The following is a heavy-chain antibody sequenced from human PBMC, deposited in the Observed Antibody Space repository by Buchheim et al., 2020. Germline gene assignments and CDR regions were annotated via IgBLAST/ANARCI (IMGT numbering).Heavy chain of an antibody. D-gene: IGHD3-10*01. CDR3: ARGWYYGSGSGIDAFDI. V-gene: IGHV3-72*01. CDR2: TRNKANSYTT. J-gene: IGHJ3*02. CDR1: GFTFSDHY. Sequence: EVQLVESGGGLVQPGGSLRLSCAASGFTFSDHYMDWVRQAPGKGLEWVGRTRNKANSYTTEYAASVKGRFTISRDDSKNSLYLQMNSLKTEDTAVYYCARGWYYGSGSGIDAFDIWGQGT.